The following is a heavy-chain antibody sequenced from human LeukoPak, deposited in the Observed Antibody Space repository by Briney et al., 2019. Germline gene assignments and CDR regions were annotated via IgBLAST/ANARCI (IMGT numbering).Heavy chain of an antibody. CDR3: ARDYDILTDAFDI. Sequence: PSETLSLTCTVSGGSISSSSYYWGWIRQPPGKGLEWIGYIYYSGSTNYNPSLKSRVTISVDTSKNQFSLKLSSVTAADTAVYYCARDYDILTDAFDIWGQGTMVTVSS. D-gene: IGHD3-9*01. V-gene: IGHV4-61*01. CDR1: GGSISSSSYY. CDR2: IYYSGST. J-gene: IGHJ3*02.